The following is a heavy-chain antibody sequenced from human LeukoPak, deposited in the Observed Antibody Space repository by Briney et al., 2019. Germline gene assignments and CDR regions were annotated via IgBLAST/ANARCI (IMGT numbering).Heavy chain of an antibody. D-gene: IGHD6-6*01. J-gene: IGHJ4*02. V-gene: IGHV3-21*05. Sequence: GGSLRLSCAASGFTFSSYEMNWVRQAPGKGLEWVSYISSSGYIYYADSVKGRFTISRDNAKNSLYLQMNSLRAEDTAVYYCATSPGLGYSSSLTGVDYWGQGTLVTVSS. CDR1: GFTFSSYE. CDR3: ATSPGLGYSSSLTGVDY. CDR2: ISSSGYI.